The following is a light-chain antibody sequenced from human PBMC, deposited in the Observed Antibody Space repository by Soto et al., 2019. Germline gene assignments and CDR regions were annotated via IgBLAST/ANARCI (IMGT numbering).Light chain of an antibody. V-gene: IGKV1-5*01. J-gene: IGKJ1*01. CDR1: QSISSS. Sequence: DLQMTQSPSTLSASVGDRVTITCRASQSISSSLAWYQQKPGKAPKLLIYDASSLESGVPSRFSGSGSGTEFTLTISSLQPDDFATYYCQQYDSYSWTFGQGTKVDIK. CDR2: DAS. CDR3: QQYDSYSWT.